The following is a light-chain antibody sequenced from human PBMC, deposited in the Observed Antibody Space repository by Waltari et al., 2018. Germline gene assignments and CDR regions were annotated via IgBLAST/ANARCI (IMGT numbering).Light chain of an antibody. CDR3: QHYVNLPAT. J-gene: IGKJ1*01. CDR2: HAS. CDR1: QSISHY. Sequence: EVVLTQSPGTPSLSPGEGATLSCRASQSISHYLAWYQQKPGQAPRLLIYHASSRATGIPDRFSGSGSGTDFSLTISRLEPEDFAVYYCQHYVNLPATFGQGTKVEI. V-gene: IGKV3-20*01.